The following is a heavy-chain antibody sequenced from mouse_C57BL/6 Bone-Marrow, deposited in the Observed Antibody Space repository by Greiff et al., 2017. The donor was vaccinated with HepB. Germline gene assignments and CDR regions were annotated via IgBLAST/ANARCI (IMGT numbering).Heavy chain of an antibody. CDR2: ISSGGDYI. V-gene: IGHV5-9-1*02. D-gene: IGHD1-1*01. Sequence: EVNVVDSGEGLVKPGGSLKLSCAASGFTFSSYAMSWVRQTPEKRLEWVAYISSGGDYIYYADTVKGRFTISRDNARNTLYLQMSSLKSEDTAMYYCTRDPYFYAMDYWGQGTSVTVSS. J-gene: IGHJ4*01. CDR1: GFTFSSYA. CDR3: TRDPYFYAMDY.